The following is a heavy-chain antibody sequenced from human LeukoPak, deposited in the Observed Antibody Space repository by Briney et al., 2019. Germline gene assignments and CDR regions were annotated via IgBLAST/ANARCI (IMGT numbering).Heavy chain of an antibody. CDR1: GFTFSSYA. CDR2: ISYDGSNK. J-gene: IGHJ4*02. V-gene: IGHV3-30*04. D-gene: IGHD2-8*01. Sequence: GGSLRLSCAASGFTFSSYAMHWVRQAPGKGLQWVAVISYDGSNKYYADSVKGRFTISRDNGKNSLYLQMNSLRAEDTALYYCAKSLTKSTGYFDYWGQGTLVTVSS. CDR3: AKSLTKSTGYFDY.